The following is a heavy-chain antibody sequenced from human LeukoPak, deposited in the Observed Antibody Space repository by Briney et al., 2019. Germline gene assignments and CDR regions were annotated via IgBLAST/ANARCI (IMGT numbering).Heavy chain of an antibody. CDR3: ARGPSDFWSGYFFDY. V-gene: IGHV4-34*01. CDR1: GGSFSGYY. D-gene: IGHD3-3*01. Sequence: PSETLSLTCAVYGGSFSGYYWSWIRQPPGKGLEWIGEINHSGCTNYNPSLKSRVTISVDTSKNQFSLKLSSVTAADTAVYYCARGPSDFWSGYFFDYWGQGTLVTVSS. CDR2: INHSGCT. J-gene: IGHJ4*02.